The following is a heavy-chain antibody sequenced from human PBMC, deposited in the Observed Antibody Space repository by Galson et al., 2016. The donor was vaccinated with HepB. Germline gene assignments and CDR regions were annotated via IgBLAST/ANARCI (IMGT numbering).Heavy chain of an antibody. D-gene: IGHD3-16*01. Sequence: PALVKPTQTLTLTCSFSGFSLTAPGMCVSWIRQPPGKALEWLALIDWGDSKYYTTSLESRLTISMDTSKNQVVLTMTNMDPVDTGTYVCARVKDYLPDFWGQGSLVTVSS. CDR1: GFSLTAPGMC. V-gene: IGHV2-70*01. J-gene: IGHJ4*02. CDR3: ARVKDYLPDF. CDR2: IDWGDSK.